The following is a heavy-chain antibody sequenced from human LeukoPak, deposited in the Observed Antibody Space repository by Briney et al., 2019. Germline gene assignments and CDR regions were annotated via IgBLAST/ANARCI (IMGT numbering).Heavy chain of an antibody. Sequence: SETLSLTCTVSGGSYYWSWIRQPPGKGLEWIGFVYYSGNTNYNPSLKSRVTIPLDTSKNQFSLKLRSVTTADTAVYYCARGRYQLDYWGQGTLVTVSS. V-gene: IGHV4-59*01. CDR2: VYYSGNT. CDR3: ARGRYQLDY. CDR1: GGSYY. J-gene: IGHJ4*02. D-gene: IGHD2-2*01.